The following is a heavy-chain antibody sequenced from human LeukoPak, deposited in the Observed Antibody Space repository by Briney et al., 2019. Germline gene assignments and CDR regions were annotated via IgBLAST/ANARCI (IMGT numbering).Heavy chain of an antibody. CDR1: GFTFRSYW. CDR2: TKQDGSEK. D-gene: IGHD3-10*01. J-gene: IGHJ4*02. Sequence: PGGSLRLSCAASGFTFRSYWMSWVRQAPGKGLEWVANTKQDGSEKYYVDSVRGRFTISRDNAKNSLYLQMNSLRAEDTAVYYCATYITMVRGPKYYFDYWGQGILVTVSS. V-gene: IGHV3-7*01. CDR3: ATYITMVRGPKYYFDY.